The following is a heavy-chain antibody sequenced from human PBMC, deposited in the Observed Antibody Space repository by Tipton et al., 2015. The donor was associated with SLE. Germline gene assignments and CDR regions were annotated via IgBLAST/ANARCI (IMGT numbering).Heavy chain of an antibody. J-gene: IGHJ4*02. CDR1: GFTFSNFA. CDR2: IGSSGGSI. V-gene: IGHV3-23*01. Sequence: SLRLSCAASGFTFSNFAMSWVRQAPGKGLEWVSVIGSSGGSIYYADSVKGRFTVSRDNSKNTLYLQMNSLRVEDTAVYYCANRYPSRYWGQGTLVTVSS. CDR3: ANRYPSRY. D-gene: IGHD1-26*01.